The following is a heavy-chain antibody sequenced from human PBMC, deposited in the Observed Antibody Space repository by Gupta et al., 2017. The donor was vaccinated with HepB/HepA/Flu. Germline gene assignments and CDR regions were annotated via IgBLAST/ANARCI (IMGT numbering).Heavy chain of an antibody. Sequence: EGQLLDSGGGLVQPGGSLRLSCAASGFTFSTCAMRWVRQAPGKGLEWVSSITRSGENTYYADSVKGRFTISRDNYKNTLYLQMNSLRAEDTAVYYCFIYDNYFYIDVWGKGTTVTVSS. V-gene: IGHV3-23*01. CDR3: FIYDNYFYIDV. CDR2: ITRSGENT. D-gene: IGHD3-22*01. CDR1: GFTFSTCA. J-gene: IGHJ6*03.